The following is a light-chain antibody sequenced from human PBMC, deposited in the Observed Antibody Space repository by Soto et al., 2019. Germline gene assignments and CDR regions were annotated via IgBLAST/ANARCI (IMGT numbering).Light chain of an antibody. CDR3: QQYGTSPPIT. CDR1: ESVNNNY. V-gene: IGKV3-20*01. CDR2: GAS. Sequence: EIVLTQSPATLSLSPGERATLSFMASESVNNNYLAWYQQKPGQAPRLLISGASSRAIGIPDRFSGSGSGTDFTLTISRLEPEDFAVYYCQQYGTSPPITFGQGTRLEIK. J-gene: IGKJ5*01.